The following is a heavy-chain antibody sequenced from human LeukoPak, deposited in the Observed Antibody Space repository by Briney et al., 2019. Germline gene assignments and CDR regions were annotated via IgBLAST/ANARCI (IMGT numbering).Heavy chain of an antibody. CDR1: GDSFSSVTDY. D-gene: IGHD6-19*01. J-gene: IGHJ4*02. CDR2: GDYSGGT. CDR3: AGERGEEYSGGWYKRNYFDN. Sequence: NPSETLSLTCTVSGDSFSSVTDYWAWIRQPPGKGLEWIASGDYSGGTYYNPSLESRVAISADMSKNQFSLKLTSVTGADTAVYYCAGERGEEYSGGWYKRNYFDNWGQGIRVTVSS. V-gene: IGHV4-39*07.